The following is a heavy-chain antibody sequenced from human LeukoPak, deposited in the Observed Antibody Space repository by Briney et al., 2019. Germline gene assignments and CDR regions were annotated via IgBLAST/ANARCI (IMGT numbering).Heavy chain of an antibody. CDR1: GYTFTSYG. V-gene: IGHV1-18*04. J-gene: IGHJ6*04. D-gene: IGHD4-17*01. CDR3: ARIYGDYYYGMDV. CDR2: ISAYNGNT. Sequence: ASVKVSCKASGYTFTSYGISWVRQAPGQGLEWMGWISAYNGNTNYAQKLQGRVTMTTDTSTSTAYVELRSLRSDDTAVYYCARIYGDYYYGMDVWGKGTTVTVSS.